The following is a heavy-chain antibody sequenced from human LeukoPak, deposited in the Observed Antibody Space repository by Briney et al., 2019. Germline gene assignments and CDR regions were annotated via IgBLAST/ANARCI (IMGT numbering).Heavy chain of an antibody. CDR1: GYTFTSYG. CDR3: ARSPGPYYYYGMDV. CDR2: ISAYNGNT. J-gene: IGHJ6*02. Sequence: GASVKVSCKASGYTFTSYGISWVRQAPGQGLEWMGWISAYNGNTNYAQKLQGRVTMTTDTSTSTAYMEPRSLRSDDTAVYYCARSPGPYYYYGMDVWGQGTTVTVSS. V-gene: IGHV1-18*01.